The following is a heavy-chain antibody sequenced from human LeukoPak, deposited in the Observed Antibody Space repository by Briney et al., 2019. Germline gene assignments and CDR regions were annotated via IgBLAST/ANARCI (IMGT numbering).Heavy chain of an antibody. Sequence: GGSLRLSCAVSGFTFSDYFMHWVRQAPGKGPEWVSSISTSATFVHYADSVEGRFTISRDNTRNSLYLQMDSLSAEDTAVYYCARDFAFSYPWGQGTLVTVSS. CDR2: ISTSATFV. V-gene: IGHV3-21*01. J-gene: IGHJ5*02. CDR1: GFTFSDYF. CDR3: ARDFAFSYP. D-gene: IGHD3-3*01.